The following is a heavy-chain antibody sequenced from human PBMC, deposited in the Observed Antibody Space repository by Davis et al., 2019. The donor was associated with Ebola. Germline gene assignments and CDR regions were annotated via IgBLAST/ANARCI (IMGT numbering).Heavy chain of an antibody. CDR1: GFTFSSYW. V-gene: IGHV3-74*01. CDR2: INSDGSST. CDR3: ARLRGSCHRAFYYYGMDV. Sequence: HTGGSLRLSCAASGFTFSSYWMHWVRQAPGKGLVWVSRINSDGSSTSYADSVKGRFTISRDNAKNTLYLQMNSLRAADTAVYYCARLRGSCHRAFYYYGMDVWGQGTTVTVSS. J-gene: IGHJ6*02. D-gene: IGHD2-15*01.